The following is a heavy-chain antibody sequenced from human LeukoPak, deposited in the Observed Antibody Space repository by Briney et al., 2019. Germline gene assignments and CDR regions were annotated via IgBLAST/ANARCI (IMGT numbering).Heavy chain of an antibody. CDR3: ARDSIVGATYFDY. V-gene: IGHV3-48*03. CDR1: GFTFGSYE. D-gene: IGHD1-26*01. CDR2: IGSSDSTT. J-gene: IGHJ4*02. Sequence: SGGSLRLSCVASGFTFGSYEMNWVRQAPGKGLEWLSYIGSSDSTTHYADSVKGRFTISRDNAKNSLYLQMNSLRAEDTAVYYCARDSIVGATYFDYWGQGTLVTVSS.